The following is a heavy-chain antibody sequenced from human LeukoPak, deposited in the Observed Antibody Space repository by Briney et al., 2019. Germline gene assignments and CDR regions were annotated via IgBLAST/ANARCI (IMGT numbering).Heavy chain of an antibody. J-gene: IGHJ5*02. CDR1: GGSFSGYY. CDR2: INHSGST. D-gene: IGHD2-2*01. Sequence: SETLSLTCAVYGGSFSGYYWSWIRQPPGKGLEWIGEINHSGSTNYNPSLKSRVTISVDTSKNQFSLKLSSVTAADTAVYYCARLSVPANWFDPWGQGTLVTVSS. V-gene: IGHV4-34*01. CDR3: ARLSVPANWFDP.